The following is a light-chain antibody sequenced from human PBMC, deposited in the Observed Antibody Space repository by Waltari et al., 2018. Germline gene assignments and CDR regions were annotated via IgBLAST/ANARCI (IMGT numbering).Light chain of an antibody. CDR2: EVS. J-gene: IGLJ1*01. Sequence: QSALTQPASVSGSPGQSITISCTGTSTAVGGYNYVPRDQHLPGKAPKLMIDEVSNRPSGVSNRFSGSKSGNTASLTISGLQAEDEADYYCSSYTSSSTPYVFGTGTKVTVL. CDR3: SSYTSSSTPYV. CDR1: STAVGGYNY. V-gene: IGLV2-14*01.